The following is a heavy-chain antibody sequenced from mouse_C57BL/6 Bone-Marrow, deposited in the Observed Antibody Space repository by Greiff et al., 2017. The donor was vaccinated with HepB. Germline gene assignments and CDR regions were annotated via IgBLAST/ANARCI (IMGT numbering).Heavy chain of an antibody. Sequence: EVMLVESGGGLVKPGGSLKLSCAASGFTFSSYAMSWVRQTPEKRLEWVATISDGGSYTYYPDNVKGRFTISRDNAKNNLYLQMSHLKSEDTAMYYCATSTFYAMDYWGQGTSVTVSS. CDR3: ATSTFYAMDY. CDR1: GFTFSSYA. CDR2: ISDGGSYT. V-gene: IGHV5-4*03. J-gene: IGHJ4*01. D-gene: IGHD2-1*01.